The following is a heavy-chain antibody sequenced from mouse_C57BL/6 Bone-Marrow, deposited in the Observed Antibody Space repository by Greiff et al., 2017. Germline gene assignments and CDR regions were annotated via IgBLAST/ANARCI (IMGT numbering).Heavy chain of an antibody. CDR2: MHPNGGSP. CDR1: GYTFTNYW. D-gene: IGHD2-4*01. CDR3: ARSYDYDDYTMDY. J-gene: IGHJ4*01. Sequence: LQQPGAELVKPGASVKLSCKASGYTFTNYWMHWVKQRPGQGLEWIGMMHPNGGSPDYNEKFKSEATLSVDKSSRTAYMELSSLTSEDSAVYYCARSYDYDDYTMDYGGQGTSVTVSS. V-gene: IGHV1-64*01.